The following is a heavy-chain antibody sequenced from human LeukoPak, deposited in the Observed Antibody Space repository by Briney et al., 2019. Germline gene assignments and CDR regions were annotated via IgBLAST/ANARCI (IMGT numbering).Heavy chain of an antibody. D-gene: IGHD2-15*01. CDR3: ARDGRVGYYYYYMDV. Sequence: SETLSLTRTVSGGSISSSSYYWGWIRQPPGKGPEWIGSIYYSGSTYYNPSLKSRVTISVDTSKNQFSLKLSSVTAADTAVYYCARDGRVGYYYYYMDVWGKGTTVTVSS. CDR1: GGSISSSSYY. J-gene: IGHJ6*03. V-gene: IGHV4-39*07. CDR2: IYYSGST.